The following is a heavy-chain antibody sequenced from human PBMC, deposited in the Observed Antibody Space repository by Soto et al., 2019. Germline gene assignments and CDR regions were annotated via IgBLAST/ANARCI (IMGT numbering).Heavy chain of an antibody. CDR2: IYTSGST. CDR1: GGSISSYY. D-gene: IGHD5-12*01. V-gene: IGHV4-4*07. J-gene: IGHJ6*02. Sequence: PSETLSLTCTVSGGSISSYYWSWIRQPAGKGLEWIGRIYTSGSTNYNPSLKSRVTMSVDTSKNQFSLKLSSVTAADTAVYYCARDHGMATTNYYYYGMDVWGQGTTVTSP. CDR3: ARDHGMATTNYYYYGMDV.